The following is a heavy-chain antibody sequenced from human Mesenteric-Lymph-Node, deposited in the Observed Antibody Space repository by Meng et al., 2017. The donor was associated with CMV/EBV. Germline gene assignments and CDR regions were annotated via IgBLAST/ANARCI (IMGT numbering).Heavy chain of an antibody. CDR3: ARDHGDYFDY. CDR2: IYSSSPP. J-gene: IGHJ4*02. CDR1: AGSISSGGTY. Sequence: CTVSAGSISSGGTYWSWIRQHPGKGLEWIGYIYSSSPPSSPPSLPSRVTISVDTSKNQFSLKLSSVTAADTAVYYCARDHGDYFDYWGQGTLVTVSS. D-gene: IGHD4-17*01. V-gene: IGHV4-31*03.